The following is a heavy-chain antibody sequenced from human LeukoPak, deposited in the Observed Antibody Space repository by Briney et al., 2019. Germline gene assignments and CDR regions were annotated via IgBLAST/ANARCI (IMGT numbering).Heavy chain of an antibody. CDR3: ARGSKMLGYNWFDP. Sequence: SETLSLTCTVSGGSISSYYWNWIRQPPGKGLEWIGEINHRGSTNYIPSLKSRVTISVDTSKNQCSLKLSSVTAADTAVYYCARGSKMLGYNWFDPWGQGTLVTVSS. CDR2: INHRGST. D-gene: IGHD1-26*01. V-gene: IGHV4-34*01. CDR1: GGSISSYY. J-gene: IGHJ5*02.